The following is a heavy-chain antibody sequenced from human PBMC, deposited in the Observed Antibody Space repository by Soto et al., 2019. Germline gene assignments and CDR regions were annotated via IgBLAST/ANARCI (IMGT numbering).Heavy chain of an antibody. CDR2: ISSSSSYI. CDR1: GFTFSSYS. Sequence: GGSLRLSCAASGFTFSSYSMNWVRQAPGKGLEWVSSISSSSSYIYYADSVKGRFTISRDNAKNSLYLQMNSLRAEDTAVYYCATNYYDSSGEVDYWGQGTLVTVSS. D-gene: IGHD3-22*01. CDR3: ATNYYDSSGEVDY. J-gene: IGHJ4*02. V-gene: IGHV3-21*01.